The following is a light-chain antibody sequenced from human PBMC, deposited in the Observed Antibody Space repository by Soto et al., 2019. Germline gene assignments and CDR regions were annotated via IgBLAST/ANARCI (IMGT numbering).Light chain of an antibody. CDR2: LNNDGSH. V-gene: IGLV4-69*01. CDR1: RGHSSYA. J-gene: IGLJ1*01. CDR3: QTWGTGPFV. Sequence: QPVLTQSPSASASLGASVKLTCTLSRGHSSYAIAWHQQQPEKGPRYLMKLNNDGSHSKGDGIPDRFSGSSSGAERYLTISSLQSEDEADYYCQTWGTGPFVFGTGTKLTVL.